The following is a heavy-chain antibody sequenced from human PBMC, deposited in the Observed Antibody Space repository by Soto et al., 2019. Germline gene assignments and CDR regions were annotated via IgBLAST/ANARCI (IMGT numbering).Heavy chain of an antibody. D-gene: IGHD3-22*01. CDR3: ARGDYFDRRFDN. CDR2: VSGRGADK. CDR1: GFTSSSYT. Sequence: GGSLRLSCAASGFTSSSYTMNWVRQAPGKGLEWVSGVSGRGADKFYADSVKGRFTISRDNAKNSLYLEMNSLRAEDTAVYYCARGDYFDRRFDNWGQGALVTVSS. V-gene: IGHV3-21*04. J-gene: IGHJ4*02.